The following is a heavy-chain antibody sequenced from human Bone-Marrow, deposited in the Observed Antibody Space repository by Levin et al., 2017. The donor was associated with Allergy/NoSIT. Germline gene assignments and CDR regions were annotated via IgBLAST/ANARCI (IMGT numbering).Heavy chain of an antibody. V-gene: IGHV4-59*02. Sequence: SQTLSLTCSVSGVSVSSYYWSWIRQPPGKGLEWIGYISASASTRGSTTYNPSLKSRVTISVDMSKNQVSLKLSSLTAADTAVYYCARDRFGMPSSPWGVNRYYYGMDVWGQGTTVTVSS. D-gene: IGHD3-10*01. CDR3: ARDRFGMPSSPWGVNRYYYGMDV. CDR1: GVSVSSYY. CDR2: ISASASTRGST. J-gene: IGHJ6*02.